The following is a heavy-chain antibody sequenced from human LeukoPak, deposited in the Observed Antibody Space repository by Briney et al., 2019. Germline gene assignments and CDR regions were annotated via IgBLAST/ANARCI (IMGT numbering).Heavy chain of an antibody. Sequence: PGGSLRLSCAASGFTFSSYAMSWVRQAPGKGLEWVSAISGSGGSTYYADSVKGRFTISRDNSKNTLYLQMNSLRAEDTAVYYCAKLLHDSSGYYDDYFDYWGQGTLVTVSS. V-gene: IGHV3-23*01. CDR1: GFTFSSYA. CDR3: AKLLHDSSGYYDDYFDY. CDR2: ISGSGGST. D-gene: IGHD3-22*01. J-gene: IGHJ4*02.